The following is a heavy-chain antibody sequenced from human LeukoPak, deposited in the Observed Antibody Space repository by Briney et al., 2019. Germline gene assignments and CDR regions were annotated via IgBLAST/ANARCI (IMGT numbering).Heavy chain of an antibody. CDR2: IIPILGIA. CDR3: ARESYSTYYFEY. D-gene: IGHD2-21*01. Sequence: GSSVKVSCKASGGTFSSYAISWVRQAPGQGLEWMGRIIPILGIANYAQKFQGRVTITADKSTSTAYMELSSLRAEDTAVYYCARESYSTYYFEYWGQGTLVTVSS. J-gene: IGHJ4*02. V-gene: IGHV1-69*04. CDR1: GGTFSSYA.